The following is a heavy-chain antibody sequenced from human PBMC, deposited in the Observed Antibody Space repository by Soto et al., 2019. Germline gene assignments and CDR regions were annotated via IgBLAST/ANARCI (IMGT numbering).Heavy chain of an antibody. Sequence: HVQLQESGPGLVKPSQTLSLTCTVSGGSISSGGYFWSWIRQHPGKGLEWIGFIYYSGRTYYNPSIKSRMTISVDTSKNLISLNLSSVTAADTAMYYCARAPNSSPTHSPLKNYYFDYWGQVALVSVGS. CDR2: IYYSGRT. D-gene: IGHD6-13*01. J-gene: IGHJ4*02. CDR1: GGSISSGGYF. V-gene: IGHV4-31*03. CDR3: ARAPNSSPTHSPLKNYYFDY.